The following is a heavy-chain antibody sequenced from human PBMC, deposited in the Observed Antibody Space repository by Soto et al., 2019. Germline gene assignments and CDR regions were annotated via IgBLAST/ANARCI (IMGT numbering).Heavy chain of an antibody. J-gene: IGHJ3*02. CDR2: INPNGGST. D-gene: IGHD2-15*01. Sequence: ASVKVSCKASGYIFINYYIHWVRQAPGQGLEWIGIINPNGGSTNYAQKFRGRVTMARDTSTSTVYMDLSSLRADDTAVYYCAREQGQYCSGGSCYSDAFDIWGQGTMVTASS. CDR3: AREQGQYCSGGSCYSDAFDI. V-gene: IGHV1-46*01. CDR1: GYIFINYY.